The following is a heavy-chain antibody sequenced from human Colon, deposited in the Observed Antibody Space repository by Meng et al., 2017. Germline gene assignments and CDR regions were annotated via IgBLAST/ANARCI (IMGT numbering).Heavy chain of an antibody. D-gene: IGHD3-10*01. V-gene: IGHV3-7*01. CDR2: IKQDTSEK. CDR3: ARSLQGADYFDY. CDR1: GFTFSSYW. Sequence: GESLKISCAASGFTFSSYWMTWGRQAPGKGLEWVANIKQDTSEKYYVDSVKGRFTVSRDNAKNSLYLQMNSLRVEDTAVYYCARSLQGADYFDYWGQGTLVTVSS. J-gene: IGHJ4*02.